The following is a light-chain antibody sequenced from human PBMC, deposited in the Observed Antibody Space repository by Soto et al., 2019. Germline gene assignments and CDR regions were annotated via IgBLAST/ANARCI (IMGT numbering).Light chain of an antibody. J-gene: IGKJ5*01. CDR3: QQYDNWPIT. Sequence: IQMTQSPSSLSASVVNKLTITFWTIQTISTYLNWYQHKPGKAPEVLIYAASNLTSGVPARFSGSGSGTEFTLTISSLQSEDFAVYYCQQYDNWPITFGQGTRLEIK. V-gene: IGKV1-39*01. CDR2: AAS. CDR1: QTISTY.